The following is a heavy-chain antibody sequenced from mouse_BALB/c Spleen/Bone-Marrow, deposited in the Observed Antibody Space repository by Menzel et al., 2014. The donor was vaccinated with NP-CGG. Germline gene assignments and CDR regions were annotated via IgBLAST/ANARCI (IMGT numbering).Heavy chain of an antibody. Sequence: EVHLVESGGGLVKPGGSQKLSCAASGFAFSSYDMSWVRQTPEKRLEWVATISSGGSYTYYPDSVKGRFTISRDNARNTLYLQMSSLRSEDTALYYCARPLTGAYFDYWGQGTTLTVSS. CDR2: ISSGGSYT. D-gene: IGHD4-1*01. CDR1: GFAFSSYD. CDR3: ARPLTGAYFDY. V-gene: IGHV5-9*02. J-gene: IGHJ2*01.